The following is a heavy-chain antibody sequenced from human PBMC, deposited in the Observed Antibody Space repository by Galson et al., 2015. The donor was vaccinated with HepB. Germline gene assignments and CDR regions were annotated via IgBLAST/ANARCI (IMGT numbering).Heavy chain of an antibody. D-gene: IGHD6-13*01. J-gene: IGHJ4*02. CDR3: AREGIAEAKCFDY. Sequence: SVKVSCKASGYTYTSYDINWVRQATGQGLEWMGWMNPNSGNTGYAQKFQGRVTVTRDTSTSTVYMELSSLRSEDTAVYYCAREGIAEAKCFDYWGQGTLVTVSS. CDR1: GYTYTSYD. V-gene: IGHV1-8*01. CDR2: MNPNSGNT.